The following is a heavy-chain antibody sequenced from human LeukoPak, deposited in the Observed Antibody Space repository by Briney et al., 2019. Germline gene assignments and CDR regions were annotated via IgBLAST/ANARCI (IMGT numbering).Heavy chain of an antibody. J-gene: IGHJ4*02. V-gene: IGHV3-11*01. CDR3: ARDTKDGSAAGPAAFDY. Sequence: PGGSLRLSCGASGFTFSDYYMSWIRQAPGKGLEWVSYISSSGSTIYYADSVKGRFTISRDNAKNSLYLQMNSLRAEDTAVYYCARDTKDGSAAGPAAFDYWGQGTLVTVSS. CDR1: GFTFSDYY. D-gene: IGHD6-13*01. CDR2: ISSSGSTI.